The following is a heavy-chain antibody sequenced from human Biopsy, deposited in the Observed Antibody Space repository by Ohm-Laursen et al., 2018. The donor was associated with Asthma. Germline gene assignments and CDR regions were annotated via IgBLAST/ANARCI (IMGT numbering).Heavy chain of an antibody. CDR2: ISVYNGNT. CDR1: GYTFNSAG. CDR3: ARTYYDFLTGQVNDAFAI. Sequence: ESSVKVSCKTSGYTFNSAGITWVRQAPGQGLEWMGWISVYNGNTKVAQKLQDRVTMITDTSTSTVYMELSSLRSEDTAVYYCARTYYDFLTGQVNDAFAIWGQGTVVTVSS. D-gene: IGHD3-9*01. J-gene: IGHJ3*02. V-gene: IGHV1-18*01.